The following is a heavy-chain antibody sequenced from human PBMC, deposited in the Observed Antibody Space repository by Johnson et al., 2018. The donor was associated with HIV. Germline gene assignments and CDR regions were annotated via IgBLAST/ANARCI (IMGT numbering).Heavy chain of an antibody. CDR3: AKEGADYNFWSGYSSNAFDI. D-gene: IGHD3-3*01. J-gene: IGHJ3*02. CDR2: ISYDGSNK. Sequence: QMQLVESGGGVVQPGRSLRLSCAASAFAFSSYVMHWVRQAPGKGLEWVAVISYDGSNKYYADSVQGRFTISRDNSKNTLNVQMHSLRVDDTAVYYCAKEGADYNFWSGYSSNAFDIWGQGTRVTVSS. V-gene: IGHV3-30-3*01. CDR1: AFAFSSYV.